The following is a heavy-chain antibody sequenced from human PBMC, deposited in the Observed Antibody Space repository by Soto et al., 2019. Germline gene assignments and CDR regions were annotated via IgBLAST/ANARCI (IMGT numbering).Heavy chain of an antibody. CDR3: ARPHGGSSGWDNWFDP. CDR2: IYYSGST. V-gene: IGHV4-59*01. D-gene: IGHD6-25*01. J-gene: IGHJ5*02. CDR1: GGSISSYY. Sequence: QVQLQESGPGLVKPSETLSLTCTVSGGSISSYYWSWIRQPPGKGLERIGYIYYSGSTNYNPSLKSRVTISVDTSKNQFSLKLSSVTAADTAVYYCARPHGGSSGWDNWFDPWGQGTLVTVSS.